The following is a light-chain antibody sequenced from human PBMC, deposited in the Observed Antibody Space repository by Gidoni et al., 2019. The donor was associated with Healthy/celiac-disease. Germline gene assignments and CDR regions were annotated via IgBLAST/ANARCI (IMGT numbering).Light chain of an antibody. CDR3: QQSYSTPRT. CDR1: QSISSY. V-gene: IGKV1-39*01. J-gene: IGKJ1*01. CDR2: AAS. Sequence: DIQMTQSPSSLSASVGDRVTITCRASQSISSYLNWYQQKPGKAPKLLIYAASSLQSGVPSRFSDSGSGTDFTLTISSLQPEDFATYYGQQSYSTPRTFGQGTKVEIK.